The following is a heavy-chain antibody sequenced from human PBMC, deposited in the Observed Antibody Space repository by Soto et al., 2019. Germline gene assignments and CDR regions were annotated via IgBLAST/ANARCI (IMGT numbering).Heavy chain of an antibody. CDR2: IYYSGST. Sequence: SETLSLTCTVSGGSISSGGYYWSWIRQHPGKGLEWIGYIYYSGSTYYNQSLKSRVTISVDTSKNQFSLKLSSVTAADTAVYYCAREGPEYGDYDYWGQGTLVTVSS. V-gene: IGHV4-31*03. J-gene: IGHJ4*02. D-gene: IGHD4-17*01. CDR3: AREGPEYGDYDY. CDR1: GGSISSGGYY.